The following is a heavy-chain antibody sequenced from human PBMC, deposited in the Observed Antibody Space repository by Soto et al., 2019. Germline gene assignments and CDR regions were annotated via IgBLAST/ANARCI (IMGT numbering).Heavy chain of an antibody. CDR1: GGSISSSSYY. CDR2: IYYSGST. CDR3: ARQYSSSSYWAYYYYYGMDV. J-gene: IGHJ6*02. V-gene: IGHV4-39*01. Sequence: SETLSLTCTVSGGSISSSSYYWGWIRQPPGKGLEWIGSIYYSGSTYYNPSLKSRVTITVDTSKNQFSLKLSSVTAADTAVYYCARQYSSSSYWAYYYYYGMDVWGQGTTVTVSS. D-gene: IGHD6-6*01.